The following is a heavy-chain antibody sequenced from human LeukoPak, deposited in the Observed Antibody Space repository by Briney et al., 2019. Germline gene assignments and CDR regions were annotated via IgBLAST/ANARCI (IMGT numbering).Heavy chain of an antibody. CDR1: GYTFTDLY. Sequence: SVKVSCKASGYTFTDLYIHWVRQAPGQGLEWMGRIIPILGIANYAQKFQGRVTITADKSTSTAYMELSSLRSEDTAVYYCARDRYYDFWSGYHYYYGMDVWGQGTTVTVSS. J-gene: IGHJ6*02. D-gene: IGHD3-3*01. V-gene: IGHV1-69*04. CDR3: ARDRYYDFWSGYHYYYGMDV. CDR2: IIPILGIA.